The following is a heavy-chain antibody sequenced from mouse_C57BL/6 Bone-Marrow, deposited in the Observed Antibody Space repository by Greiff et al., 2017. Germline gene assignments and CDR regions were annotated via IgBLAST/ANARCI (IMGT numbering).Heavy chain of an antibody. CDR1: GFTFTDYY. V-gene: IGHV1-36*01. CDR2: VYPYNGGT. D-gene: IGHD1-1*01. J-gene: IGHJ1*03. CDR3: ASHYYGSSRYWYFDV. Sequence: VQLKQSGPVLVKPGPSVKISCKASGFTFTDYYMHWVKQSHGKSLEWIGLVYPYNGGTSYNQKFKGKATLTVDTSSSTAYMELTSLTSEDSAVHYCASHYYGSSRYWYFDVWGTGTTVTVSS.